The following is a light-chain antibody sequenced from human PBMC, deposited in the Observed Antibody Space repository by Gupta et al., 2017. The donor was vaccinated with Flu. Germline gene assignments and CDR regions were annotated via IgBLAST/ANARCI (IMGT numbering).Light chain of an antibody. CDR3: QHELNTPYT. CDR1: QSISSGY. CDR2: DAF. J-gene: IGKJ1*01. Sequence: EVVLTQSPTTLSLSPGDRATLSCRASQSISSGYIAWYQQKFGQAPRLLIYDAFNRATGIPDRFSGSGSGTDFTLTISRLEPEDFAVYYCQHELNTPYTFGQGTKVEI. V-gene: IGKV3D-20*02.